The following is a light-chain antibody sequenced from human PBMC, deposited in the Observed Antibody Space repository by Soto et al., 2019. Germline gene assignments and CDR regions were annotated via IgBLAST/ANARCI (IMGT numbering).Light chain of an antibody. CDR2: GAS. V-gene: IGKV3-20*01. CDR3: QQSGSSPEN. Sequence: ENVLTQSPGTLSLSPGERATLSCRASQSVSSTLAWYQQKPGQAPRLLIYGASSRATGIPGRFSGSGSGTDFTLTISRLEPEDVAVYYCQQSGSSPENFGQGTKLEIK. J-gene: IGKJ2*01. CDR1: QSVSST.